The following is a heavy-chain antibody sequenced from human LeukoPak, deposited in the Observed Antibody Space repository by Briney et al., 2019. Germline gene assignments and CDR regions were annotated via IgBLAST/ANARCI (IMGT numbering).Heavy chain of an antibody. CDR3: ARELLRDANY. V-gene: IGHV3-21*01. CDR1: GFIFSSYA. CDR2: ISSSSSYI. Sequence: GGSLRLSCAASGFIFSSYAMNWVRQAPGKGLEYVSSISSSSSYISYADSVKGRFTISRDNAKNSLYLQMNSLRAEDTAIYYCARELLRDANYWGQGTLVTVSS. J-gene: IGHJ4*02.